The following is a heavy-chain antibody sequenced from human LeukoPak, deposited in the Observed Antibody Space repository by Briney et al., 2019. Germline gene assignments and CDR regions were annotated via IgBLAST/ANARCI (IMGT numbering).Heavy chain of an antibody. D-gene: IGHD3-22*01. CDR2: TYYSGST. CDR3: TRDGPRSSGYPDT. V-gene: IGHV4-31*03. CDR1: GDSISSGGHF. Sequence: PSQTLSLTCTVSGDSISSGGHFWSWIRQHPGKGLEWIGYTYYSGSTYYNPSLKSRVNISVDTSKNQFSLRLNSVTAADTAAYYCTRDGPRSSGYPDTWGQGTRVTVSS. J-gene: IGHJ5*02.